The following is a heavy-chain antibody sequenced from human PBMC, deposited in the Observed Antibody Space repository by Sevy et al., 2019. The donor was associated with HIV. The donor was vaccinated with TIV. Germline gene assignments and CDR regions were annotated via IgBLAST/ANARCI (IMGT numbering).Heavy chain of an antibody. CDR1: DGSISGYY. CDR3: ATCSPDYYYGMDV. Sequence: SETLSLTCTVSDGSISGYYWSWIRQPPGKGLEWIGYFYYSGRTNYNPSLKSRVTISVDTSKNQFSLKLSSVTAADTAVYYCATCSPDYYYGMDVWGQGTTVTVSS. D-gene: IGHD2-15*01. CDR2: FYYSGRT. V-gene: IGHV4-59*03. J-gene: IGHJ6*02.